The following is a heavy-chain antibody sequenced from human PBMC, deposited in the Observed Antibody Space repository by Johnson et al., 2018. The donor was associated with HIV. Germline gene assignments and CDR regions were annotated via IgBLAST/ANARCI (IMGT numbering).Heavy chain of an antibody. CDR1: GFTFDDYG. J-gene: IGHJ3*02. CDR3: VRRFYDSSAFDI. V-gene: IGHV3-20*04. Sequence: EVQLVESGGGVVRPGGSLRLSCAASGFTFDDYGMSCVRQAPGKGLEWVSGINWNGDSPGYADSVKGRFTISRDNSKNTLFLQMNSLRAEDTAGYYCVRRFYDSSAFDIWGQGTLVTVSS. CDR2: INWNGDSP. D-gene: IGHD3-22*01.